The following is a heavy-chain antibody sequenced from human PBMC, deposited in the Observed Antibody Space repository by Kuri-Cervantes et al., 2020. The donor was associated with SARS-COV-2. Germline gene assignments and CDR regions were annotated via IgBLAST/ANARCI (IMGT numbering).Heavy chain of an antibody. J-gene: IGHJ6*03. Sequence: GGSLRLSCAASGFTVSSNYMSWVRQAPGKGLEWVSYISSSSSTIYYADSMKGRFTISKESGENSLYLHMNSLRGDDTAVYYCARVAGEGPIYYYYMDVWGKGTTVTVSS. V-gene: IGHV3-48*04. D-gene: IGHD3-10*01. CDR3: ARVAGEGPIYYYYMDV. CDR2: ISSSSSTI. CDR1: GFTVSSNY.